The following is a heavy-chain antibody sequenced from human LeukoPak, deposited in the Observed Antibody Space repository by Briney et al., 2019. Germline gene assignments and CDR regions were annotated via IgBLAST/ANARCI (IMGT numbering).Heavy chain of an antibody. CDR1: GFTFSSYA. V-gene: IGHV3-23*01. D-gene: IGHD3-9*01. Sequence: GGSLRLSCAASGFTFSSYAMSWVRQAPGKGLEWVSAISGSGGSTYYADSVKGRFTISRDNSKNTLYLQMNSLRAEDTAVYYCAKEGYYDILTGYRYYYYMDVWGKGTTVTISS. J-gene: IGHJ6*03. CDR2: ISGSGGST. CDR3: AKEGYYDILTGYRYYYYMDV.